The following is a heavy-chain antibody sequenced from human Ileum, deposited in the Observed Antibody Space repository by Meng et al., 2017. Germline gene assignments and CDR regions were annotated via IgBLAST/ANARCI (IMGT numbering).Heavy chain of an antibody. CDR3: ARDKYFRDYYDSSGYPCFDY. V-gene: IGHV3-11*01. CDR2: ISSSGSTI. J-gene: IGHJ4*03. D-gene: IGHD3-22*01. Sequence: GGSLRLSCAASGFTFSDYYMSWIRQAPGKGLEWVSYISSSGSTIYYADSVKGRFTISRDNAKNSLYLQMNSLRAEDTAVYYCARDKYFRDYYDSSGYPCFDYWGQGTTVTVSS. CDR1: GFTFSDYY.